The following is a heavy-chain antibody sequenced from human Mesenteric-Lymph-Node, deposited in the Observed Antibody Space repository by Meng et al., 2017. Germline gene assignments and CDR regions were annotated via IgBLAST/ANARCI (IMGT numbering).Heavy chain of an antibody. J-gene: IGHJ4*02. Sequence: GESLKISWAASGFTFSAYAMSWVRQAPGKGLEWVSGISGSGGSTFDADSVKGRCTISRDNSKNTLYLQMNSLRAEDTAVYYCAKDRDGRVLPTGEVDYWGQGTLVTVSS. V-gene: IGHV3-23*01. CDR3: AKDRDGRVLPTGEVDY. CDR2: ISGSGGST. D-gene: IGHD2/OR15-2a*01. CDR1: GFTFSAYA.